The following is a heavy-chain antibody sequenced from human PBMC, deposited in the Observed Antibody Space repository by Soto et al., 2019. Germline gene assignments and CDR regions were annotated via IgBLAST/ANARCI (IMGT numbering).Heavy chain of an antibody. CDR1: GGPFPTGGYY. D-gene: IGHD3-16*01. CDR2: THYSGDT. V-gene: IGHV4-31*03. CDR3: ARGDSQVSSVFDY. Sequence: QVQLQESGPGLVKPSQTLSLTCTVSGGPFPTGGYYWSRIRQEPGKGLEWIGYTHYSGDTSYNPSLRSRVTISTDTSKTQFSLRLRSGTSADTAVYYCARGDSQVSSVFDYWGQGMLVTVSS. J-gene: IGHJ4*02.